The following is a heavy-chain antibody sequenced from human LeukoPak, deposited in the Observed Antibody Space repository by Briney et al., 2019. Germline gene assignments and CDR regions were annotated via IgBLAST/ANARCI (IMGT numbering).Heavy chain of an antibody. J-gene: IGHJ4*02. D-gene: IGHD3-22*01. CDR2: ISGSGGST. V-gene: IGHV3-23*01. Sequence: GGSLRLSCAASGFTFSSYSMNWVRQAPGKGLEWVSAISGSGGSTYYADSVKGRFTISRDNSKNTLYLQMNGLRAEDAAVYYCAKINYYDSSGYYLGLDYWGQGTLVTVSS. CDR3: AKINYYDSSGYYLGLDY. CDR1: GFTFSSYS.